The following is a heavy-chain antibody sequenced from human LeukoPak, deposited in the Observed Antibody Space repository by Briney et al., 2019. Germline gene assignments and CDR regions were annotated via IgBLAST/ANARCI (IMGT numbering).Heavy chain of an antibody. CDR2: INPNSGGT. V-gene: IGHV1-2*02. D-gene: IGHD2-8*01. Sequence: ASVKVSCKASGGTFSSYAISWVRQAPGQGLEWMGWINPNSGGTNYAQKFQGRVTMTRDTSISTAYMELSRLRSDGTAVYYCARDGQYADYWGQGTLVTVSS. J-gene: IGHJ4*02. CDR3: ARDGQYADY. CDR1: GGTFSSYA.